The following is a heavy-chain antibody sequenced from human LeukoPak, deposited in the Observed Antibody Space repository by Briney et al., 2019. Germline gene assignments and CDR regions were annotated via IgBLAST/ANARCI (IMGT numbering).Heavy chain of an antibody. V-gene: IGHV4-39*07. J-gene: IGHJ4*02. CDR1: GCSISSSSYY. Sequence: PSETLSLTCTVSGCSISSSSYYWGWIRQPPGKGLEWIGSIYYSGCTYYNPSLKSRVTISVDTSKNQFSLKLSSVTAADTAVYYCARDKLDRYFDYWGQGTLVTVSS. D-gene: IGHD1-7*01. CDR2: IYYSGCT. CDR3: ARDKLDRYFDY.